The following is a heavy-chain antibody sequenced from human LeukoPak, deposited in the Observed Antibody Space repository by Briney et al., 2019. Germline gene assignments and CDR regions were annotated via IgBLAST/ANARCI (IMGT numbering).Heavy chain of an antibody. D-gene: IGHD5-18*01. CDR2: IYYSGST. CDR1: GGSISGYY. CDR3: ASLRDTAMVFDY. J-gene: IGHJ4*02. V-gene: IGHV4-59*01. Sequence: SETLSLTCTVSGGSISGYYWSWIRQPPGKGLEWIGYIYYSGSTNYNPSLKSRVTISVDTSKNQFSLKLSSVTAADTAVYYCASLRDTAMVFDYWGQGTLVTVSS.